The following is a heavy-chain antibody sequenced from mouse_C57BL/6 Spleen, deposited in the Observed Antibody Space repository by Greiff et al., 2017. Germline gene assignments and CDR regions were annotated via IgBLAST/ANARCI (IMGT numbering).Heavy chain of an antibody. CDR3: ERGYSKWAMDY. J-gene: IGHJ4*01. CDR1: GFTFSDFY. CDR2: SRNKANDYTT. Sequence: EVQRVESGGGLVQSGRSLRLSCATSGFTFSDFYMEWVRQAPGKGLEWIAASRNKANDYTTEYSASVKGRFIVSRDTSQSILYLQMNALRAEDTAIYYCERGYSKWAMDYWGQGTSVTVSS. D-gene: IGHD2-5*01. V-gene: IGHV7-1*01.